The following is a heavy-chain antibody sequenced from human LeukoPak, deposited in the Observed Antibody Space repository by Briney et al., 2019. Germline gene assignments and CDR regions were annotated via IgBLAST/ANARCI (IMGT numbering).Heavy chain of an antibody. CDR1: GGSFSGYY. CDR3: ARGVSGYSSSWSIRFDY. V-gene: IGHV4-34*01. Sequence: SETLSLTCAVYGGSFSGYYWSWIRQPPGKGLEWIGEINHSGSTNYNPSHKSRVTISVDTSKNQFSLKLSSVTAADMAVYYCARGVSGYSSSWSIRFDYWGQGTLVTVSS. D-gene: IGHD6-13*01. CDR2: INHSGST. J-gene: IGHJ4*02.